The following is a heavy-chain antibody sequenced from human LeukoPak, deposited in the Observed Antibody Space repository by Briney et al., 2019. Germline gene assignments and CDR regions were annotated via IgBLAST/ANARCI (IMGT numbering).Heavy chain of an antibody. J-gene: IGHJ1*01. CDR3: ASRTTVLEYFQH. V-gene: IGHV4-59*01. CDR2: IYYSGST. Sequence: SETLSLTCTVSGGSISSYYWSWIRQPPGKGLEWIGYIYYSGSTNYNPSLKSRVTISVDTSKNQFSLKLSSATAADTAVYYCASRTTVLEYFQHWGQGTLVTVSS. CDR1: GGSISSYY. D-gene: IGHD3-10*01.